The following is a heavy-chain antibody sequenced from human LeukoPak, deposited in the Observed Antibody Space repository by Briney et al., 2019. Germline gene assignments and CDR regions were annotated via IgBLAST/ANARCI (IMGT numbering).Heavy chain of an antibody. J-gene: IGHJ3*02. CDR1: GFTFGSYE. CDR3: ARETYCSGGSCYKGNAFDI. V-gene: IGHV3-21*01. CDR2: ISSSSSYI. D-gene: IGHD2-15*01. Sequence: GGSLRLSCAASGFTFGSYEMNWVRQAPGKGLEWVSSISSSSSYIYYADSVKGRFTISRDNAKNSLYLQMNSLRADDTAVYYCARETYCSGGSCYKGNAFDIWGQGTMVTVSS.